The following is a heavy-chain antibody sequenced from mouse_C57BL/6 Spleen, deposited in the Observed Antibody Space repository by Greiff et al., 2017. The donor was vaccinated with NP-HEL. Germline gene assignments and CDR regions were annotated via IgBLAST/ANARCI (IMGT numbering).Heavy chain of an antibody. V-gene: IGHV1-81*01. CDR2: TYPRSGNT. Sequence: QVQLQQSGAELARPGASVKLSCKASGYTFTSYGISWVKQRTGQGLEWIGETYPRSGNTYYNEKFKGKATLTADKSSSTAYMELRSLTSEDSAVYFCASDYYGSSYWFAYWGQGTLVTVSA. D-gene: IGHD1-1*01. CDR1: GYTFTSYG. CDR3: ASDYYGSSYWFAY. J-gene: IGHJ3*01.